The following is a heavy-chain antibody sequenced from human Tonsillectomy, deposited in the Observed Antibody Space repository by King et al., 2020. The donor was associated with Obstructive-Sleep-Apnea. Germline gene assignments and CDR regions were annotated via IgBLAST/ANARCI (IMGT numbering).Heavy chain of an antibody. V-gene: IGHV3-23*04. J-gene: IGHJ4*02. CDR2: ISGSGGST. CDR3: AKGPYYDILTGREDYFDY. CDR1: GFTFSSYA. Sequence: VQLVESGGGLVQPGGSLRLSCAASGFTFSSYAMSWVRQAPGKGLEWVSAISGSGGSTYYADSVKGRFTISRDNSKNTLYLQMNSPRAEDTAVYYCAKGPYYDILTGREDYFDYWGQGTLVTVSS. D-gene: IGHD3-9*01.